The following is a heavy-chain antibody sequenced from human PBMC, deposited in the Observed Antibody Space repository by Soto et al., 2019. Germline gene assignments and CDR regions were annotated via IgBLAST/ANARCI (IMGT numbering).Heavy chain of an antibody. D-gene: IGHD2-8*01. J-gene: IGHJ4*02. Sequence: GGSLRLSCVVSGATFSNYAMRWVRQAPGKGLEWVSAISDSGDDTDYADSVKGRFTISRDNSKSTLYLQMNSLRADDTAVYYCAKCPGSRCTRSYFDYWGQGTLVTVSS. CDR2: ISDSGDDT. V-gene: IGHV3-23*01. CDR3: AKCPGSRCTRSYFDY. CDR1: GATFSNYA.